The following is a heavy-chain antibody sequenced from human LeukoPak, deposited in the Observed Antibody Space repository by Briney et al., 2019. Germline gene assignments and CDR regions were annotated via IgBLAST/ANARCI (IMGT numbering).Heavy chain of an antibody. V-gene: IGHV4-59*01. Sequence: SETLSLTCTVSGGSISRDYWSWIRQPPGKGLEWIGYIYYSGSTNYNPSLKSRVTISVDTSKNQFSLKLSSVTAADTAVYYCARDSPRRGMDVWGQGTTVTVSS. CDR2: IYYSGST. CDR1: GGSISRDY. D-gene: IGHD5-24*01. CDR3: ARDSPRRGMDV. J-gene: IGHJ6*02.